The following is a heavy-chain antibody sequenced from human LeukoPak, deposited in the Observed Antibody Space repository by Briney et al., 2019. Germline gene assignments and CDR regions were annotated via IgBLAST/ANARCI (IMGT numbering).Heavy chain of an antibody. CDR1: GFPFSNYA. V-gene: IGHV3-23*01. Sequence: GGSLRLSCAASGFPFSNYAMTLVRQAPGKGLERVSGISDSGDRTYYADSVKGRFTISRDNSKNMLYLQMNSLRVEDTALYYCAKGLGTSGYHDYWGQGTLVTVSS. J-gene: IGHJ4*02. CDR3: AKGLGTSGYHDY. D-gene: IGHD3-22*01. CDR2: ISDSGDRT.